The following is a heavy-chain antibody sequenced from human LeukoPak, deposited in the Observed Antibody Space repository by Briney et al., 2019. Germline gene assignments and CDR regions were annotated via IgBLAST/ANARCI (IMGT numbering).Heavy chain of an antibody. J-gene: IGHJ4*02. CDR3: AREGYSSGTHY. D-gene: IGHD6-19*01. CDR1: GGSFSGYY. Sequence: EPSETLSLTCAVYGGSFSGYYWSWIRQPPGKGLEWIGEINHSGSTNYNPSLKSRVTISVDTSKNQFSLKLSSVTAADTAVYCCAREGYSSGTHYWGQGTLVTVSS. V-gene: IGHV4-34*01. CDR2: INHSGST.